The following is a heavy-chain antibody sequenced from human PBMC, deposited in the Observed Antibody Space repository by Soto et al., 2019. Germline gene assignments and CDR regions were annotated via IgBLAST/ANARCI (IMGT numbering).Heavy chain of an antibody. Sequence: GASVKVSCKASGGTFSSYAISWVRQAPGQGLEWMGGIIPIFGTANYAQKFQGRVTITADESTSTAYMELSSLRSENTAVYYWATTGRSYYTQHLYGMDVWGQGTTVTVSS. CDR1: GGTFSSYA. CDR2: IIPIFGTA. CDR3: ATTGRSYYTQHLYGMDV. V-gene: IGHV1-69*13. J-gene: IGHJ6*02. D-gene: IGHD3-10*01.